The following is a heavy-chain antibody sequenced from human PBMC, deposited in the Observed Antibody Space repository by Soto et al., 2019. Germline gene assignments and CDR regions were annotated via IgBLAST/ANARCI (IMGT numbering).Heavy chain of an antibody. CDR3: ARDASRYYDSSGSNWFDP. CDR2: IYYSGTT. CDR1: GGSVSNSSFY. Sequence: SETLSLTCTVSGGSVSNSSFYWTWIRQPPGKGLEWIGYIYYSGTTNYNPSLKSRVTISVDTSKNQFSLKLSSVTAADTAVYYCARDASRYYDSSGSNWFDPWGQGTLVTVSS. D-gene: IGHD3-22*01. J-gene: IGHJ5*02. V-gene: IGHV4-61*01.